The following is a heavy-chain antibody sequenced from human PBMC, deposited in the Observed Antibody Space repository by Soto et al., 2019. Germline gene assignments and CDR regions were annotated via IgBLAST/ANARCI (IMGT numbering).Heavy chain of an antibody. CDR2: VGPYNGNA. J-gene: IGHJ4*02. CDR1: GYTFSNYA. CDR3: ARAISQIRAAYDY. Sequence: ASVKVSCKTSGYTFSNYAISWVRQAPGQGLEWMGWVGPYNGNANYTEKFQGRVSMTTDTSTTTAYMELTSLTSDDTAIYYCARAISQIRAAYDYWGQGPLVTVSS. V-gene: IGHV1-18*04. D-gene: IGHD3-3*01.